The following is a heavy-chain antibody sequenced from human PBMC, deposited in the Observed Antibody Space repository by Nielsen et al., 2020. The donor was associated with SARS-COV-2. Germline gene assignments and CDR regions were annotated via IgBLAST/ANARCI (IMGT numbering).Heavy chain of an antibody. J-gene: IGHJ4*02. CDR2: IYYSGST. Sequence: GSLRLSCTVSGGSVSSGSYYWSWIRQPPGKGLEWIGYIYYSGSTNYNPSLKSRVTISVDTSKNQFSLKLSSVTAADTAVYYCARLSIAAAVTFDYWGQGTLVTVSS. CDR3: ARLSIAAAVTFDY. V-gene: IGHV4-61*01. CDR1: GGSVSSGSYY. D-gene: IGHD6-13*01.